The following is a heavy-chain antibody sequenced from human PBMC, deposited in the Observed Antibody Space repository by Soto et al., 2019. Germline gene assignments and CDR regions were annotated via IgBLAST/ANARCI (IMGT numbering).Heavy chain of an antibody. V-gene: IGHV3-23*01. CDR3: AKSRWGVVVPAVNWYFDL. CDR2: ISGSGGST. Sequence: EVQLLESGGGLVQPGGSLRLSCAASGFSFSDYAMTWVRQAPGKGPEWVSGISGSGGSTYYADSVEGRFTISRDNSKNTVSLQMNSLRAEDTAVYYCAKSRWGVVVPAVNWYFDLWGRGTLVTVSS. J-gene: IGHJ2*01. CDR1: GFSFSDYA. D-gene: IGHD2-2*01.